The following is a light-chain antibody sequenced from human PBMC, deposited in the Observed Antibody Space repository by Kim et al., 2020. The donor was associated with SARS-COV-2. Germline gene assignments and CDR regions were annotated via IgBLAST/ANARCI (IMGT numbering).Light chain of an antibody. CDR3: QHRSDWRVT. V-gene: IGKV3-11*01. Sequence: LSPGEEATLSCRASHGVTNYLAWYQQKPGQAPRRLIYDVSTRAIGIPPRFTGSGSGTDFSLTISDLEPEDFAVYYCQHRSDWRVTFGGGTKVDIK. CDR1: HGVTNY. J-gene: IGKJ4*01. CDR2: DVS.